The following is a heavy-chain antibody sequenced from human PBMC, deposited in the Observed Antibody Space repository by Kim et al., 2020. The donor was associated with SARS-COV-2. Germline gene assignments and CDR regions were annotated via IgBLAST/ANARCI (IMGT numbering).Heavy chain of an antibody. CDR2: EGSHK. Sequence: EGSHKYADASGMGRYTISRDNSKNMLFLQMNRLRAEGTAVYYCANFESWGQGTLVTVSS. V-gene: IGHV3-33*06. J-gene: IGHJ4*02. CDR3: ANFES.